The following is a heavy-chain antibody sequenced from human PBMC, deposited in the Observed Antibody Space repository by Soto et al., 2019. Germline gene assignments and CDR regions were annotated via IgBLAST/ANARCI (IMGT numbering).Heavy chain of an antibody. J-gene: IGHJ3*02. Sequence: PGESLKISCKHSGFNFPTFWIAWVRQMPGKGLEWMGTIYPRDSHIRYSPSFQGQVTISADKSINTAYLQWSSLEASDTAMYYCASPYFSTFGAFDIWGLGTMVTVSS. CDR1: GFNFPTFW. D-gene: IGHD3-10*01. CDR3: ASPYFSTFGAFDI. V-gene: IGHV5-51*01. CDR2: IYPRDSHI.